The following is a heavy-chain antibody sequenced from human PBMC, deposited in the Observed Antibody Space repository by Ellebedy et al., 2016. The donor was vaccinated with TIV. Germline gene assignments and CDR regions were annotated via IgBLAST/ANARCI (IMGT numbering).Heavy chain of an antibody. J-gene: IGHJ4*02. V-gene: IGHV3-33*01. CDR3: ARGPLGGTPRAFDS. Sequence: GESLKISCAASGFRFSSYGIHWVRQAPGKGLEWVALVWYEGSYKYYGDSVKGRFTISRDDSKNTVYLQMNSLRADDTAINHCARGPLGGTPRAFDSWGQGTLVTVSS. D-gene: IGHD1-26*01. CDR2: VWYEGSYK. CDR1: GFRFSSYG.